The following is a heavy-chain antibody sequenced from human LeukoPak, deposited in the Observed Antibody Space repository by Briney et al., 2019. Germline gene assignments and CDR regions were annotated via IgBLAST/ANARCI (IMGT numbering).Heavy chain of an antibody. V-gene: IGHV4-34*01. J-gene: IGHJ4*02. CDR3: ARGGLFYYDSSGYHDY. CDR1: GGSFSGYY. CDR2: INHSGST. Sequence: SETLSLTCAVYGGSFSGYYWSWIRQPPGKGLEWIGEINHSGSTNYNPSLKSRVTISVDTSKKQFSLKLSSVTAADTAVYYCARGGLFYYDSSGYHDYWGRGTLVTVSS. D-gene: IGHD3-22*01.